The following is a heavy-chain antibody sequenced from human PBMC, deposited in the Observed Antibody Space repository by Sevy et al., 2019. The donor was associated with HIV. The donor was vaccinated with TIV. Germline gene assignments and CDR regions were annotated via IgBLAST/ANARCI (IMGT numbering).Heavy chain of an antibody. V-gene: IGHV3-15*01. CDR3: TLEGLYCSGGSCHSEGFDT. D-gene: IGHD2-15*01. CDR1: GFPFNNAW. Sequence: GGSLRLSCAAFGFPFNNAWMSWVRQAPGKGLEWVGRIKSKTDGGTTDYATPVKGRFTISRDDSKNTLYLQMNSLKTDDTAVYYCTLEGLYCSGGSCHSEGFDTWGQGTLVTVSS. CDR2: IKSKTDGGTT. J-gene: IGHJ4*02.